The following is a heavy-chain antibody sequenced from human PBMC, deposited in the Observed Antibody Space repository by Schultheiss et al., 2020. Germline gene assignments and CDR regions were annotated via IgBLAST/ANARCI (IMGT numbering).Heavy chain of an antibody. CDR3: ARGSWSGSNWFDP. V-gene: IGHV1-2*02. CDR1: GYTFTGYY. J-gene: IGHJ5*02. Sequence: GESLKISCKASGYTFTGYYMHWVRQAPGQGLEWMGWINPNSGGTNYAQKFQGRVTMTRDTSISTAYMELSRLRSDDTAVYYCARGSWSGSNWFDPWGQGTLVTVSS. CDR2: INPNSGGT. D-gene: IGHD6-13*01.